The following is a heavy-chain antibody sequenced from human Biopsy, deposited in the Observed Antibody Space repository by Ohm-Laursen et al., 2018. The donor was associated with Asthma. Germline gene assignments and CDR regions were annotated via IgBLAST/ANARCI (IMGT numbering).Heavy chain of an antibody. J-gene: IGHJ6*02. D-gene: IGHD3-10*01. CDR1: GFTFSSYW. CDR2: IKQDGSEK. CDR3: ARGPNYHGSGRAPIGMDV. Sequence: SLRLSCAASGFTFSSYWMSWVRQAPGKGLEWVANIKQDGSEKYYVDSVKGRSTISRDNAKNSLYLQMNSLRAEDTAVYYCARGPNYHGSGRAPIGMDVWGQGTTVTVSS. V-gene: IGHV3-7*05.